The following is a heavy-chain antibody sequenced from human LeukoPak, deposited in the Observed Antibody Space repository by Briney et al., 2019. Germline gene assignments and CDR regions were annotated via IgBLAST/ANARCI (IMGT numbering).Heavy chain of an antibody. CDR3: ARGAPKYYGSGSYPDP. V-gene: IGHV1-46*01. Sequence: ASVKVSCKASGYTFTSYYMHWVRQAPGQGLEWMGIINPSGGSTSYAQKFQGRVTMTRDMSTSTVYMELSSLRSEDTAVYYCARGAPKYYGSGSYPDPWGQGTLVTVSS. D-gene: IGHD3-10*01. CDR2: INPSGGST. CDR1: GYTFTSYY. J-gene: IGHJ5*02.